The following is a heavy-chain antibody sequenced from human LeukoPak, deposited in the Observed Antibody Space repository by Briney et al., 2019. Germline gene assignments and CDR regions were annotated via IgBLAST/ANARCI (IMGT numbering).Heavy chain of an antibody. J-gene: IGHJ6*04. V-gene: IGHV6-1*01. Sequence: SQTLSLTFAISGDSVSSNSAAWNWIRQSPSRGLEWLGRTYYRSKWYNDYAVSVKSRITINPDTSKNQFSLQLNSVTPEDTAVYYCARELWSRMSYCYGMDVWGKGTTVTVSS. CDR2: TYYRSKWYN. CDR3: ARELWSRMSYCYGMDV. CDR1: GDSVSSNSAA. D-gene: IGHD5-18*01.